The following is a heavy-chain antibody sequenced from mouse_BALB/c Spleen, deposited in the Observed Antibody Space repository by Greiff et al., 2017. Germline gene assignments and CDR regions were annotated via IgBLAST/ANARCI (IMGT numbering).Heavy chain of an antibody. CDR3: AREAYYYAMDY. CDR2: ISSGGST. V-gene: IGHV5-6-5*01. J-gene: IGHJ4*01. Sequence: DVKLVESGGGLVKPGGSLKLSCAASGFTFSSYAMSWVRQTPEKRLEWVASISSGGSTYYPDSVKGRFTISRDNARNILYLQMSSLRSEDTAMYYCAREAYYYAMDYWGQGTSVTVSS. CDR1: GFTFSSYA. D-gene: IGHD3-2*02.